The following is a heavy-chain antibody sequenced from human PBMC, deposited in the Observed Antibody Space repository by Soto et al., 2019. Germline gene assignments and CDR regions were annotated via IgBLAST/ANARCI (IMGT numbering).Heavy chain of an antibody. CDR3: ASRGRDFWSGYYHYYMDV. CDR2: INHSGST. Sequence: QVQLQQWGAGLLKPSETLSLTCAVYGGSFSGYYWSWIRQPPGKGLEWIGEINHSGSTNYNPSLKSRVTISVDTSKNQFSLKLSSVTAADTAVYYCASRGRDFWSGYYHYYMDVWGKGTTVTVSS. J-gene: IGHJ6*03. V-gene: IGHV4-34*01. D-gene: IGHD3-3*01. CDR1: GGSFSGYY.